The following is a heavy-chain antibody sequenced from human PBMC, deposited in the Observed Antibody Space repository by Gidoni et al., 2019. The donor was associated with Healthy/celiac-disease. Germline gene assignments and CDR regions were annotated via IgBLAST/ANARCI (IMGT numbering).Heavy chain of an antibody. CDR2: IYYSGST. V-gene: IGHV4-59*01. D-gene: IGHD3-3*01. J-gene: IGHJ4*02. CDR1: GGSISSYY. CDR3: ARGNWVDYDFWSGSHPTYYFDY. Sequence: QVQLQESGPGLVKPSETLSLTCTVSGGSISSYYWSWIRQPPGKGLEWIGYIYYSGSTNYNPSRKSRVTISVDTSKNQFSLKLSSVTAADTAVYYCARGNWVDYDFWSGSHPTYYFDYWGQGTLVTVSS.